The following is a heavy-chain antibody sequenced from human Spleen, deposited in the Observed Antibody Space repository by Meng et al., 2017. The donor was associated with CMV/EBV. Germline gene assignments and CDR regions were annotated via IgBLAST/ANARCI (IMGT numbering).Heavy chain of an antibody. Sequence: ASVKVSCKASGYTFNSYCISWVRQAPGQGLEWMAWINTYNGDTDYAQKVQDRVTVTTDTSKTTAYMELRRLRTDDTAVYYCARETRTIGYPKVRYYYYGMDVWGQGTTVTVSS. CDR2: INTYNGDT. V-gene: IGHV1-18*01. D-gene: IGHD5-18*01. J-gene: IGHJ6*02. CDR1: GYTFNSYC. CDR3: ARETRTIGYPKVRYYYYGMDV.